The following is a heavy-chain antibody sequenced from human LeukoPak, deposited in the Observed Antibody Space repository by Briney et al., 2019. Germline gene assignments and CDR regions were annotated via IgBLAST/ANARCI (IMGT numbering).Heavy chain of an antibody. CDR1: GFTFSSYS. Sequence: PGGSLRLSCAASGFTFSSYSMNWVRQAPGKGLEWVSSISSSSSYIYYADSVKGRFIISRDNAKNSLYLQMNSLRAEDTAVYYCARAITGDYYYYYYMDVWGKGTTVTVSS. J-gene: IGHJ6*03. V-gene: IGHV3-21*01. CDR2: ISSSSSYI. CDR3: ARAITGDYYYYYYMDV. D-gene: IGHD3-16*01.